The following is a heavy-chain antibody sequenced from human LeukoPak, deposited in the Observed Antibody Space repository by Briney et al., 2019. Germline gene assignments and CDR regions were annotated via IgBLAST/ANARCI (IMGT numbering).Heavy chain of an antibody. CDR1: GGSISSGSYY. J-gene: IGHJ3*02. Sequence: SQTLSLTCTVSGGSISSGSYYWSWIRQPAGKGLEWIGRIYTSGSTNYNPSLKSRVTISVDTSKNQFSLKLSSVTAADTAVYYCARALSTATYSSGYYLAFDIWGQGTMDTVSS. V-gene: IGHV4-61*02. CDR2: IYTSGST. D-gene: IGHD3-22*01. CDR3: ARALSTATYSSGYYLAFDI.